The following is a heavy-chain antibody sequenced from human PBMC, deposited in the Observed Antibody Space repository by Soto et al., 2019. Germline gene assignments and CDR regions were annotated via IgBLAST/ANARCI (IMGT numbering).Heavy chain of an antibody. CDR2: ISSSSSYI. V-gene: IGHV3-21*01. J-gene: IGHJ6*02. Sequence: GGSLRLSCAASGFTFSSYSMNWVRQAPGKGLEWVSSISSSSSYIYYADSVKGRFTISRDNAKNSLYLQMNSLRAEDTAVYYCARDRATYGMDVWGQGTTLTVSS. D-gene: IGHD1-1*01. CDR1: GFTFSSYS. CDR3: ARDRATYGMDV.